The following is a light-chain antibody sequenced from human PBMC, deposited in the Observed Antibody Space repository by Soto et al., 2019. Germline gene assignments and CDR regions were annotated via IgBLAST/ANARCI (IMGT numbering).Light chain of an antibody. V-gene: IGKV1-5*03. CDR1: QSIRSW. Sequence: DIQMTQSPSTLSASVGDRVTITCRASQSIRSWLAWYQQKPGKAPTLLIYKASSLESGVPSRFSGSGSGTEFTLTISSLQPDDFATYYCQQYNSYPSFGGGTTVEIK. CDR3: QQYNSYPS. J-gene: IGKJ4*01. CDR2: KAS.